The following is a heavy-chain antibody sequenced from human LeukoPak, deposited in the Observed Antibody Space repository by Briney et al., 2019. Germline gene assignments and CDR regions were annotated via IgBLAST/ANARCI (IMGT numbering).Heavy chain of an antibody. D-gene: IGHD6-19*01. CDR2: IGGKPKGYAT. Sequence: GGSLRLSCAASGFSFSDCDMHWVRQAPGKELEWVGRIGGKPKGYATAYAASVKGRFTISRDESKNTAYLLMNSLRPEDKAVYYCTTYSSGHHWGQGTLVTVSS. CDR1: GFSFSDCD. J-gene: IGHJ5*02. V-gene: IGHV3-73*01. CDR3: TTYSSGHH.